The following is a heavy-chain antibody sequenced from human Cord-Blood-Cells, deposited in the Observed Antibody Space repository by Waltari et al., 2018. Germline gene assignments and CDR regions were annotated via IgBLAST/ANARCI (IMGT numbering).Heavy chain of an antibody. V-gene: IGHV5-51*01. CDR1: GYSFTSYW. D-gene: IGHD2-15*01. CDR3: ARHKTYYCSGGSCYSDY. Sequence: EVQLVQSGAEVKKPGESLKISCKGSGYSFTSYWIGWVRQMTGKGLEWMGIIYPGDSDTRYSPSFQGQVTISADKSISTAYLQWSSLKASDTAMYYCARHKTYYCSGGSCYSDYWGQGTLVTVSS. CDR2: IYPGDSDT. J-gene: IGHJ4*02.